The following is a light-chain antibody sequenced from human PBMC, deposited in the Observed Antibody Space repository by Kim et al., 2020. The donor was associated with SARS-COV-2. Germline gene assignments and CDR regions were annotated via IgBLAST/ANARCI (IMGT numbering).Light chain of an antibody. Sequence: SVLTQPASVSGSPGQSITISCTGTSSDVGSYNLVSWYQQHPGKAPKLMIYEVSKRPSGVSNRFSGSKSGNTASLTISGLQAEDEADYYCCSYAGSSTFEVFGGGTQLTVL. CDR1: SSDVGSYNL. J-gene: IGLJ3*02. V-gene: IGLV2-23*02. CDR3: CSYAGSSTFEV. CDR2: EVS.